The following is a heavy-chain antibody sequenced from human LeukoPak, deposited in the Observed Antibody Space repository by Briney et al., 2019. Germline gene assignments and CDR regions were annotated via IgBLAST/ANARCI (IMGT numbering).Heavy chain of an antibody. V-gene: IGHV3-48*01. D-gene: IGHD2-2*01. Sequence: GGSLRLSCAASGFTFSSYSMNWVRQAPGKGLEWVSYISSSSSTIYYADSVKGRFTISRDNAKNSLYLQMNSLRAEDTAVYYCARLGKYQLLQGVYHWFDRWGQGTLVTVSS. J-gene: IGHJ5*02. CDR1: GFTFSSYS. CDR3: ARLGKYQLLQGVYHWFDR. CDR2: ISSSSSTI.